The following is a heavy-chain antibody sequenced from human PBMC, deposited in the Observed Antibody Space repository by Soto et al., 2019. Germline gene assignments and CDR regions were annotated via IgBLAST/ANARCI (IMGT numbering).Heavy chain of an antibody. CDR3: ASMAMVRGVMYYFDY. Sequence: KFQGRVTITRDTSASTAYMELSSLRSEDTAVYYCASMAMVRGVMYYFDYWGQGTLVTVSS. J-gene: IGHJ4*02. D-gene: IGHD3-10*01. V-gene: IGHV1-3*01.